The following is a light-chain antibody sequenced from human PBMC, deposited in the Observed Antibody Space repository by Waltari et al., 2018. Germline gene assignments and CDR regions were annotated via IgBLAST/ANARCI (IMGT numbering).Light chain of an antibody. CDR1: QSVLYSPNNKNY. CDR2: WAS. CDR3: QQYHTTPWT. V-gene: IGKV4-1*01. Sequence: DFVMTQSPDSLAVSLGERATINCKSSQSVLYSPNNKNYLAWYQQKPGQPPHLLIYWASTRESGVPDRFSGSGSGTDFTLTISSLQAEDVAVYYCQQYHTTPWTFGQGTKVEIK. J-gene: IGKJ1*01.